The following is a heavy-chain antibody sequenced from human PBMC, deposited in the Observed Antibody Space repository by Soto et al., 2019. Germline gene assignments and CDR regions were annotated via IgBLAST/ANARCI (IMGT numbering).Heavy chain of an antibody. Sequence: SETLSLTCTVSGDSISSGDYYWNWIRQPPGKGLEWIGYMSYSGSTYYNPSLQSRVTISGDTSKNQFSLQLSSVTAADTAVYYCARGYDFSSGSAYGMDVWGQGPTVT. CDR2: MSYSGST. D-gene: IGHD3-3*01. CDR3: ARGYDFSSGSAYGMDV. J-gene: IGHJ6*02. CDR1: GDSISSGDYY. V-gene: IGHV4-30-4*01.